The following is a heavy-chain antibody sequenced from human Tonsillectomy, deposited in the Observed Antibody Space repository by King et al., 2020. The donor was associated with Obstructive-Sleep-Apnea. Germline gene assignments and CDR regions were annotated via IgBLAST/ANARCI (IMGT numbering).Heavy chain of an antibody. Sequence: VQLVESGGGLVQPGGSLRLSCAASGFTFITYWMSWVRQAPGKGLEWVANVKQDGRARYYVDSVKGRFTISRDNAQNSLYLQMNSLRVEDTAVYYCSRGSSESNVGYFDYWGQGTLVTVSS. J-gene: IGHJ4*02. CDR1: GFTFITYW. CDR3: SRGSSESNVGYFDY. CDR2: VKQDGRAR. D-gene: IGHD6-25*01. V-gene: IGHV3-7*01.